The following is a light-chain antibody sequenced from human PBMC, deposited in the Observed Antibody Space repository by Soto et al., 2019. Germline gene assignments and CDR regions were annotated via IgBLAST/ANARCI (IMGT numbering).Light chain of an antibody. Sequence: DIVMTQSPLSLPVTPGEPASISCRSSQSLLHSNGYNYLDRYLQKRSQSPQLLIYFRSNRASGVPDRFSASEPSTDFTLKISRVEGEDVGVYYWMQALQTPVPLGGGTKVDIK. CDR2: FRS. V-gene: IGKV2-28*01. CDR1: QSLLHSNGYNY. CDR3: MQALQTPVP. J-gene: IGKJ4*01.